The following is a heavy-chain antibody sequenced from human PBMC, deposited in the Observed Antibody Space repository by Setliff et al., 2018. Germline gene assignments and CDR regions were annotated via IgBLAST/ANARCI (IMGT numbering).Heavy chain of an antibody. CDR3: ARDQGSYGYRAFDF. Sequence: GGSLRLSCGASGFTFSSHWMTWVRQAPGKGLEWVSYIISNSLTIHYADSVRGRFTVSRDNSKNTLYLQMNSLRAEDTAVYYCARDQGSYGYRAFDFWGQGTLVTVSS. CDR1: GFTFSSHW. D-gene: IGHD5-18*01. CDR2: IISNSLTI. V-gene: IGHV3-48*01. J-gene: IGHJ4*02.